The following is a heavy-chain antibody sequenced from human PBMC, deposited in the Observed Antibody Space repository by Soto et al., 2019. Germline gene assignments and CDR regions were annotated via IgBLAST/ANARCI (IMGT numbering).Heavy chain of an antibody. D-gene: IGHD3-22*01. CDR1: GGSISSSSYY. V-gene: IGHV4-39*01. CDR2: SYYSGST. Sequence: QLQLQASGPGLVKPSETLSLTCTVSGGSISSSSYYWGWIRQPPGKGLEWIGSSYYSGSTYYNPSLTSRVTISVDTSKNQFSLKLSSVTAADTAVYYCARSITMRRQNYYYGMDVWGQGTTVTVSS. J-gene: IGHJ6*02. CDR3: ARSITMRRQNYYYGMDV.